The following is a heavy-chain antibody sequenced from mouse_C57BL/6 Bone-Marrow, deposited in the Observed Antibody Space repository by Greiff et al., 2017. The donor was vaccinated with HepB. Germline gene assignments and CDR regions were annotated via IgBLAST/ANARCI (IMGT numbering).Heavy chain of an antibody. D-gene: IGHD1-1*01. V-gene: IGHV1-64*01. J-gene: IGHJ2*01. Sequence: QVQLQQPGAELVKPGASVKLSCKASGYTFTSYWMHWVKQRPGQGLEWIGMIHPNSGSTNYNEKFKSKATLTVDKSSSTAFMQLSSLTTEDSAVYYCARNYGSSYGYCDYWGQGTTRTVSA. CDR3: ARNYGSSYGYCDY. CDR1: GYTFTSYW. CDR2: IHPNSGST.